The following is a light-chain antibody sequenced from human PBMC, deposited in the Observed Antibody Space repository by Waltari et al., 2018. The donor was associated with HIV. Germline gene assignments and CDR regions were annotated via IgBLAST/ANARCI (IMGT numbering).Light chain of an antibody. CDR1: SSNTGAGYD. Sequence: QSVLTQPPSVSGAPGQRVTISCTGSSSNTGAGYDVHWYQQLPGTAPKLLLYGNNNRPSGFPDRFSVSKSGTSVSLAITGLQAEDEADYFCQSYDSRLRAVVFGGGTKLTVL. V-gene: IGLV1-40*01. CDR3: QSYDSRLRAVV. CDR2: GNN. J-gene: IGLJ2*01.